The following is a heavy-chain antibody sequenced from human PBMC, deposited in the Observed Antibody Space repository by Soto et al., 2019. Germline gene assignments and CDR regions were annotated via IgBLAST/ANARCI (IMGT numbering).Heavy chain of an antibody. D-gene: IGHD6-13*01. CDR1: GFTVSIYA. CDR2: ISGSGGST. V-gene: IGHV3-23*01. Sequence: PCGSLRLACAASGFTVSIYAMSWVRQAPGKGLEWVSAISGSGGSTYYADSVKGRFTISRDNSKNTLYLQMNSLRAEDTAVYYCAKGWQQLVPPYYYYGMDVWGQGTTVTVSS. J-gene: IGHJ6*02. CDR3: AKGWQQLVPPYYYYGMDV.